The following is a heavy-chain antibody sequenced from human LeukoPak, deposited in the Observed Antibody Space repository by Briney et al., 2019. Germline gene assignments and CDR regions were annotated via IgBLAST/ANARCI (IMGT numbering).Heavy chain of an antibody. D-gene: IGHD2/OR15-2a*01. CDR3: ARGHPGRI. Sequence: TETLSLTCAVYGGSFSGYYWSWIRQPPGKGLEWIGEINHSGSTNYNPSLKSRVTISVDTSKNQFSLKLSSVTAADTAVYYCARGHPGRIWGQGTLVTVSS. V-gene: IGHV4-34*01. CDR1: GGSFSGYY. J-gene: IGHJ4*02. CDR2: INHSGST.